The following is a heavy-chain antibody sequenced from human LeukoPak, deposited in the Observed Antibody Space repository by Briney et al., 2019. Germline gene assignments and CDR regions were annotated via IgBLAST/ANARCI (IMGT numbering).Heavy chain of an antibody. V-gene: IGHV1-24*01. CDR1: GYTHTELS. D-gene: IGHD3-22*01. Sequence: ASVNVSFKVSGYTHTELSMHWGRQAPGKGLEWMGGFDREDGETIYAQKFQGRVTMTEDTSTDTAYMELSSLRSEDTDVYYCATDRDNSGSYDYWGQGTLVTVSS. CDR3: ATDRDNSGSYDY. J-gene: IGHJ4*02. CDR2: FDREDGET.